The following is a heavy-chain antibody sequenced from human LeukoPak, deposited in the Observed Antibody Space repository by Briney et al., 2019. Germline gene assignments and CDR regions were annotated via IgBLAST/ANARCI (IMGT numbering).Heavy chain of an antibody. CDR1: GGSISSSNW. CDR2: IYHSGST. J-gene: IGHJ4*02. D-gene: IGHD6-19*01. CDR3: ASHSVAGSVY. V-gene: IGHV4-4*02. Sequence: PSETLSLTCVVSGGSISSSNWWSWVRQTPGKGLEWIGEIYHSGSTNYSPSLRSRVTISIDKSNNLFSLKLNSVTAADTAVYYWASHSVAGSVYWGQGTLVTVSS.